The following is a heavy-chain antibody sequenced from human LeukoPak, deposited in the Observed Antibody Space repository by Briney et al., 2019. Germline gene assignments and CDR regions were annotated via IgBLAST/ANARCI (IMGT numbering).Heavy chain of an antibody. CDR1: GFTFTAYS. Sequence: GGSLRLSCSASGFTFTAYSMNWVRQAPGKGLEWLSYVSSSSSTIYCAASVKGRFTISRDNAKNSLYLQMNSLRAEDTAVYYCARDSSSVYQYYDSSGYYSGRDYWGQGTLVTVSS. CDR3: ARDSSSVYQYYDSSGYYSGRDY. V-gene: IGHV3-48*04. D-gene: IGHD3-22*01. CDR2: VSSSSSTI. J-gene: IGHJ4*02.